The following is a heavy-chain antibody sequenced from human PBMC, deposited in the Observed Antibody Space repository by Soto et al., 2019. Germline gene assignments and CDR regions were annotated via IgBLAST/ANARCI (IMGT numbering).Heavy chain of an antibody. CDR3: ARIGDVDYGSGSADGMDV. CDR1: GYSFTTYW. V-gene: IGHV5-51*01. CDR2: IYPGDSDT. D-gene: IGHD3-10*01. Sequence: GESLKISCKGSGYSFTTYWIGWVRQMPGKGLEWMGIIYPGDSDTRYSPSFQGQVTISADKSISTAYLQWSSLKASDTAMYYCARIGDVDYGSGSADGMDVWGQGTTVTVSS. J-gene: IGHJ6*02.